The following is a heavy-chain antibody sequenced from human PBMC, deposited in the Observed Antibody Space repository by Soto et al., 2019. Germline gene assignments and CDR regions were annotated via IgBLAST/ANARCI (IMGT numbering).Heavy chain of an antibody. CDR1: GASISYGGFS. CDR3: ARGGGYDSFDY. CDR2: ISHLENT. D-gene: IGHD5-12*01. J-gene: IGHJ4*02. Sequence: TLSLTCTVSGASISYGGFSWSWIRQSPGKGLEWIGYISHLENTYLHPSFKSRLTMSIDRTRNQFSLKLSSVTAADMAVYYCARGGGYDSFDYWGQGVLVTVSS. V-gene: IGHV4-30-2*06.